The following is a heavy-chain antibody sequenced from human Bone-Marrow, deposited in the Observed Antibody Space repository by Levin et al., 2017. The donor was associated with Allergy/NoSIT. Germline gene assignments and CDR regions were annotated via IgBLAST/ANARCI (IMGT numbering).Heavy chain of an antibody. V-gene: IGHV1-2*02. D-gene: IGHD2-15*01. CDR3: ARGQSRVVVVTATWFDR. Sequence: ASVKVSCKVSGYTITGYYLHWVRQAPGQGLEWMGRLNPNSGATKYAEKFQGRVTLTRDTSINTAYMELSRVTSDDTAVYYCARGQSRVVVVTATWFDRWGQGTPVTVSS. J-gene: IGHJ5*02. CDR2: LNPNSGAT. CDR1: GYTITGYY.